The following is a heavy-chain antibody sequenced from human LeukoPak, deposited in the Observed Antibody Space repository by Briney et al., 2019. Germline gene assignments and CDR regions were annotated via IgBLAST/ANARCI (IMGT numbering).Heavy chain of an antibody. V-gene: IGHV3-64*01. D-gene: IGHD1-20*01. J-gene: IGHJ5*02. CDR1: GFTFSTCV. Sequence: GGSLILSCAASGFTFSTCVMLWVRQAPGMGLEYVSSIDPNGKTSYYANSVKGRFTISRDNSNNMLYLQMGSLTTEDTAVYYCAAQTTLTGAYDPWGQGTLVTVSS. CDR3: AAQTTLTGAYDP. CDR2: IDPNGKTS.